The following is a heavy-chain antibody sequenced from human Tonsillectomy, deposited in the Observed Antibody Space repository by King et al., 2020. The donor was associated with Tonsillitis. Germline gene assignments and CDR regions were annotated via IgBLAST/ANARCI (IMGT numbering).Heavy chain of an antibody. D-gene: IGHD3-3*01. J-gene: IGHJ4*02. CDR3: ATRSYYDFWSGYYGGMEILDY. CDR1: GGSISSSSYY. Sequence: QLQESGPGLVKPSETLSLTCTVSGGSISSSSYYWGWIRQPPGKGLEWIGSIYYSGSTYYNPSLKSRVTISVDTSKNQFSLKLSSVTAADTAVYYCATRSYYDFWSGYYGGMEILDYWGQGTLVTVSS. V-gene: IGHV4-39*01. CDR2: IYYSGST.